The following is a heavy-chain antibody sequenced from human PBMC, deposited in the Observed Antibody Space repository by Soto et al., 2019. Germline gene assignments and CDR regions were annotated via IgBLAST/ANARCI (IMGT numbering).Heavy chain of an antibody. CDR1: GYTFTSYY. CDR2: INPSGGST. CDR3: ARGGPFCSSTSCPIDY. V-gene: IGHV1-46*01. Sequence: QVQLVQSGAEVKKPGASVKVSCKASGYTFTSYYMHWVRQAPGQGLEWMGIINPSGGSTSYAQKFQGRVTMPRDTSTSTVYMELSSLRSEDTAVYYCARGGPFCSSTSCPIDYWGQGTLVTVSS. D-gene: IGHD2-2*01. J-gene: IGHJ4*02.